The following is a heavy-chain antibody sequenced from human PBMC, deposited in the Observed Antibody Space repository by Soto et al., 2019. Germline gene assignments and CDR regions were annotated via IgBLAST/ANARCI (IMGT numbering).Heavy chain of an antibody. Sequence: QLQLQESGPGLVKPSETLSLTCTVSGGSISSSSYYWGWIRQPPGKGLEWIGSIYYSGSTYYNPSLKSRATISVDTSKNHCSLKLSSVTAADTAVYYRARTRAVWFDPWGQGTLVTVSS. CDR3: ARTRAVWFDP. CDR1: GGSISSSSYY. J-gene: IGHJ5*02. D-gene: IGHD6-19*01. V-gene: IGHV4-39*02. CDR2: IYYSGST.